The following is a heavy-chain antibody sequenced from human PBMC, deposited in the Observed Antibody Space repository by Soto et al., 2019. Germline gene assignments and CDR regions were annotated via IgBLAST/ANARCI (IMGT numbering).Heavy chain of an antibody. CDR3: ARLSITIFGLFKDYYYYYGMDV. V-gene: IGHV5-51*01. J-gene: IGHJ6*02. D-gene: IGHD3-3*01. CDR2: IYPGDSDT. CDR1: GYSFTSYW. Sequence: GESLKISCKGSGYSFTSYWIGWVRQMPGKGLEWMGIIYPGDSDTRYSPSFQGQVTISADKSISTAYLQWSSLKASDTAMYYCARLSITIFGLFKDYYYYYGMDVWGQGTTVTVSS.